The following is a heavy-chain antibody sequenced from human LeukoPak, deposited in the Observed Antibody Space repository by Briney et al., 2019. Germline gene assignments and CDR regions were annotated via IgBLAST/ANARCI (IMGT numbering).Heavy chain of an antibody. CDR3: ARLGGVGFYYSDY. CDR1: GYSFVTYW. D-gene: IGHD2-8*02. J-gene: IGHJ4*02. Sequence: GESLKISCKVSGYSFVTYWIGWVRQMPGKGLEWMGIIHPRDSETRYRPPFQGQVTISVDKSISTTYLQWSSLKDSDTAIYYCARLGGVGFYYSDYWGQGTLVTVSS. V-gene: IGHV5-51*01. CDR2: IHPRDSET.